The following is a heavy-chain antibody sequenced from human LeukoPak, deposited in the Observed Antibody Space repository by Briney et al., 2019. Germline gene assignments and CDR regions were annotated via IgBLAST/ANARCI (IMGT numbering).Heavy chain of an antibody. V-gene: IGHV4-38-2*01. Sequence: SETLSLTCAVSGYSISSGYYWGWIRQPPGKGLEWIGSIYHSGSTYYNPSLKSRVTISVDTSKNQFSLKLSSVTAADTAVYYCVGLGGTKGYWGQGTLVTVSS. CDR2: IYHSGST. J-gene: IGHJ4*02. CDR1: GYSISSGYY. CDR3: VGLGGTKGY. D-gene: IGHD2-2*01.